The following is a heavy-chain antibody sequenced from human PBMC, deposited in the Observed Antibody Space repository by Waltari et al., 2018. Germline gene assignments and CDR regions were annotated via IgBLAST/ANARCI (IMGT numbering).Heavy chain of an antibody. J-gene: IGHJ6*03. D-gene: IGHD5-18*01. CDR1: GGTFSSYA. V-gene: IGHV1-69*10. CDR3: ARDRYGPRYDYMDV. CDR2: IIPILGIA. Sequence: QVQLVQSGAEVKKPGSSVKVSCKASGGTFSSYAISWVRQAPGQGLEWMGGIIPILGIANYAQKFQGRVTITADKSTSTAYMELSSLSSEDTAVYYCARDRYGPRYDYMDVWGKGTTVTVSS.